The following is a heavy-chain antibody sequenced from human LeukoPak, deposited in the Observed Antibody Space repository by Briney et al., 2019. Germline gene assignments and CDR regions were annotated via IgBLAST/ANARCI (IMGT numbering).Heavy chain of an antibody. CDR2: ISYDGSNK. V-gene: IGHV3-30-3*01. Sequence: PGRSLKLSCAASGFTFSSYAMHWVRQAPGKGLEWVAVISYDGSNKYYADSVKGRFTISRDNSKNTLYLQMNSLRAKDTAVYYCARPVNIAAAGTEVNGAFDIWGQGTMVTVSS. CDR3: ARPVNIAAAGTEVNGAFDI. D-gene: IGHD6-13*01. J-gene: IGHJ3*02. CDR1: GFTFSSYA.